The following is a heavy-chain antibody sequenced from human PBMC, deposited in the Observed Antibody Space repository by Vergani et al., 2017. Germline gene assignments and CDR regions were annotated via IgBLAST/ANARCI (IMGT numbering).Heavy chain of an antibody. Sequence: QVQLQESGPGLVKPSQSLSLTFTVSGRSISGASYYLSWVRPPAGKGLEWIGRIYYSGRTDYNPSLESRVTISVDKSKNTFSLKLNPVTAADTAIYYCARDSAVGGTFDSWGQGTLVSVSS. J-gene: IGHJ4*02. D-gene: IGHD1-26*01. CDR3: ARDSAVGGTFDS. CDR1: GRSISGASYY. V-gene: IGHV4-61*02. CDR2: IYYSGRT.